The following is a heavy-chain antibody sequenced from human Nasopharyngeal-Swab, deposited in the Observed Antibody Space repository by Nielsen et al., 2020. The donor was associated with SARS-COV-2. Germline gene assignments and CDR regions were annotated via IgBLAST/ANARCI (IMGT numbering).Heavy chain of an antibody. CDR2: MNLDSGGT. CDR3: ARTVTRWNYYFDY. D-gene: IGHD4-17*01. V-gene: IGHV1-8*01. CDR1: GYTFASFD. J-gene: IGHJ4*02. Sequence: ASVKVSCKTSGYTFASFDINWVRQATGRGLEWVGWMNLDSGGTHYAQEFQGKVTLTRDTSRSTAYMELSSLRSEDTAVYYCARTVTRWNYYFDYWGQGTLVTVSS.